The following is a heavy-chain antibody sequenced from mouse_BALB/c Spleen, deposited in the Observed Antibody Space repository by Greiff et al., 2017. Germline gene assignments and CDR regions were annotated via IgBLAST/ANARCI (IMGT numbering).Heavy chain of an antibody. CDR1: GFSLTSYG. J-gene: IGHJ4*01. CDR3: ARGGYDASYYAMDY. V-gene: IGHV2-9*02. Sequence: VQRVESGPGLVAPSQSLSITCTVSGFSLTSYGVHWVRQPPGKGLEWLGVIWAGGSTNYNSALMSRLSISKDNSKSQVFLKMNSLQTDDTAMYYCARGGYDASYYAMDYWGQGTSVTVSS. D-gene: IGHD2-2*01. CDR2: IWAGGST.